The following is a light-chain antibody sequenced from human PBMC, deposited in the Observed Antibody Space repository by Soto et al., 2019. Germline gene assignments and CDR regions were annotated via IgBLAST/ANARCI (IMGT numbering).Light chain of an antibody. V-gene: IGKV3-15*01. CDR3: HQYDRWPLS. CDR1: ESVKTN. CDR2: GAF. Sequence: EIVMTQSPATLSVSPGETATLSCRASESVKTNLAWYQQKPGQAPRLLIYGAFTRAAGSPFRFSGSASGTEFTLTISSLQSEDLAVYYCHQYDRWPLSLGGGTKVEIK. J-gene: IGKJ4*01.